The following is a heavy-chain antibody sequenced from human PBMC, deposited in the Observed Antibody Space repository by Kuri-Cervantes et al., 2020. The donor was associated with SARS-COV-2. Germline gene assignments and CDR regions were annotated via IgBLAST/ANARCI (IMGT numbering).Heavy chain of an antibody. CDR1: GGTFSNYA. Sequence: SVKVSCKASGGTFSNYAISWVRQAPGQGLEWMGGIIPIFGTANYAQKFQGRVTITADKSTSTAYMELSSLRSEDTAVYYCARRPDQLTYFDYWGQGTLVTVSS. V-gene: IGHV1-69*06. J-gene: IGHJ4*02. CDR3: ARRPDQLTYFDY. CDR2: IIPIFGTA. D-gene: IGHD2-2*01.